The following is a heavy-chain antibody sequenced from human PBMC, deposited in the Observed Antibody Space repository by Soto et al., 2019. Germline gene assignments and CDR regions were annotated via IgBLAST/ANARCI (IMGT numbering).Heavy chain of an antibody. CDR1: GFTFSSYA. Sequence: PVGSLRLSCAASGFTFSSYAMHWVRQAPGKGLEWVAVISYDGSNKYYADSVKGRFTISRDNSKNTLYLQMNSLRAEDTAVYYCARPLSYYDSSGYSPWGQGTLVTVSS. D-gene: IGHD3-22*01. CDR3: ARPLSYYDSSGYSP. V-gene: IGHV3-30-3*01. J-gene: IGHJ4*02. CDR2: ISYDGSNK.